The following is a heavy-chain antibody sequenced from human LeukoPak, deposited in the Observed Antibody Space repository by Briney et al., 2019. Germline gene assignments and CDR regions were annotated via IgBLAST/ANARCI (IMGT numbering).Heavy chain of an antibody. V-gene: IGHV4-59*08. J-gene: IGHJ4*02. D-gene: IGHD1-26*01. Sequence: SETLSLTCSVSGSSISTYYWSWIRQTPGKGLEWIGYVYYSGTTNYNPSLKGRVTISSDTSKNQFSLNLRSVNVADTAIYYCARHGGSLGYFDYWGQGTLVTVSS. CDR1: GSSISTYY. CDR3: ARHGGSLGYFDY. CDR2: VYYSGTT.